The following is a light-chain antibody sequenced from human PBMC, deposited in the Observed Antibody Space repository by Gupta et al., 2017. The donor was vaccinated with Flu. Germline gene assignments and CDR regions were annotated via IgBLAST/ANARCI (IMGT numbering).Light chain of an antibody. Sequence: EIVLTQSPATLSLSPGERATLSCRASQSVGSYLAWYRQKPGQAPRLLIYDSSNRANGISARFSGSGSGTEFTLTISSLQSEDFAVYYCQQYNYWPYSFGQGTKLEIK. CDR2: DSS. CDR1: QSVGSY. J-gene: IGKJ2*03. V-gene: IGKV3-11*01. CDR3: QQYNYWPYS.